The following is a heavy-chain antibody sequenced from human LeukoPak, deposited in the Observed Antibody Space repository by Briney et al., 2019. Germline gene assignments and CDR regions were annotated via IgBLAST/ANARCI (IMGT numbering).Heavy chain of an antibody. V-gene: IGHV3-48*01. J-gene: IGHJ4*02. D-gene: IGHD6-13*01. CDR2: ISRTSTTT. CDR3: ARDEYSSSRSTH. CDR1: GFTFSTYS. Sequence: GGSLRLSCAASGFTFSTYSMNWVRQAPGKGLEWVSQISRTSTTTYYADSVKGRFTISRDNAKNSLYLQMNSLTGEDTAVYYCARDEYSSSRSTHWGQGTLVTVSS.